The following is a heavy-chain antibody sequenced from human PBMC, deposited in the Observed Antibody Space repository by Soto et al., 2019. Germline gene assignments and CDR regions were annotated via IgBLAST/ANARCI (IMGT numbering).Heavy chain of an antibody. CDR3: ARVSGRYCSGGSCYSHYYYYYMDV. Sequence: SETLSLTCTVSGGSISSYYWSWIRQPPGKGLEWIGYIYYSGSTNYNPSLKSRVTISVDTSKNQFSLKLSSVTAADTAVYYCARVSGRYCSGGSCYSHYYYYYMDVWGKGTTVTVS. CDR1: GGSISSYY. J-gene: IGHJ6*03. CDR2: IYYSGST. D-gene: IGHD2-15*01. V-gene: IGHV4-59*01.